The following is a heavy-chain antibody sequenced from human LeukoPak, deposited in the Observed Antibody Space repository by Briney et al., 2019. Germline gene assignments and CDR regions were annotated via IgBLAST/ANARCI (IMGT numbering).Heavy chain of an antibody. Sequence: GGSLRLSCAASGFTFSSYWMIWVRQAPGKGLKWVANIKQDGSEKYYVDSVKGRFSISRDNAKNSLFLQMNSLRAEDTAVYYCARPAPAMDVWGQGTTVTVSS. CDR3: ARPAPAMDV. CDR1: GFTFSSYW. CDR2: IKQDGSEK. V-gene: IGHV3-7*01. J-gene: IGHJ6*02.